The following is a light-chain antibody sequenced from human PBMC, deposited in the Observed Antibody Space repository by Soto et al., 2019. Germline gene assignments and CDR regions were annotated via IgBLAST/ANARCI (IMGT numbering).Light chain of an antibody. Sequence: QSALTQPASVSGSPGQSITIFCTGTSSDVGGYNYVSWYQQHPGKAPKLMIYEVSNRPSGVSNRFSGSKSGNTASLTISGLQAEDEADYYCSSYRSSSTLDVFGTGTKLTVL. V-gene: IGLV2-14*01. CDR2: EVS. CDR3: SSYRSSSTLDV. CDR1: SSDVGGYNY. J-gene: IGLJ1*01.